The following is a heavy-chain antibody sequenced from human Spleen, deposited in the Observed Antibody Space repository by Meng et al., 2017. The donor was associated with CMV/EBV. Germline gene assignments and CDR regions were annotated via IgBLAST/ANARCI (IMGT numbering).Heavy chain of an antibody. J-gene: IGHJ4*02. D-gene: IGHD2-2*01. CDR1: GFTFSSYW. CDR3: ARDLEYCSSTSCYSRTRGH. V-gene: IGHV3-74*01. Sequence: GGSLRLSCAASGFTFSSYWMHWVRQAPGKGLVWVSRINSDGSRTSYADSVKGRFTISRDNAKNTLYLQMNSLRAEDTAVYYCARDLEYCSSTSCYSRTRGHWGQGTLVTVSS. CDR2: INSDGSRT.